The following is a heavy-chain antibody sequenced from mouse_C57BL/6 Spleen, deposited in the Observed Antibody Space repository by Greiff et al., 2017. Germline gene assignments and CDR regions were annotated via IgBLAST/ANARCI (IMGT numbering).Heavy chain of an antibody. V-gene: IGHV5-17*01. Sequence: EVKLMESGGGLVKPGGSLKLSCAASGFTFSDYGMHWVRQAPEKGLEWVAYISSGSSTIYYADTVKGRFTISRDNAKNTLFLQMTSLRSEDTAMYYCAKTAQATGYYFDYWGQGTTLTVSS. CDR3: AKTAQATGYYFDY. CDR2: ISSGSSTI. J-gene: IGHJ2*01. D-gene: IGHD3-2*02. CDR1: GFTFSDYG.